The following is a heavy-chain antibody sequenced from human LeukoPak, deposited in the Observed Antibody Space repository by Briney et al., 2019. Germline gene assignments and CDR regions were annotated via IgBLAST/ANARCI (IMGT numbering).Heavy chain of an antibody. D-gene: IGHD5-12*01. CDR3: ARAPHVYVDIVATIYSDYYYYMDV. V-gene: IGHV4-30-4*08. Sequence: SETLSLTCTVSGGSISSGDYYWSWIRQPPGKGLEWIGYIYYSGSTYYNPSLKSRVTISVDTSKNQFSLKLSSVTAADTAVYYCARAPHVYVDIVATIYSDYYYYMDVWGKGTTVTASS. CDR2: IYYSGST. J-gene: IGHJ6*03. CDR1: GGSISSGDYY.